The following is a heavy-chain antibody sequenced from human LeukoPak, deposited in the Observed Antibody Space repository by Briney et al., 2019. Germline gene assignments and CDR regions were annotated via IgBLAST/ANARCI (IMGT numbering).Heavy chain of an antibody. Sequence: GGSLRLSCAASGFTFSTYWAHWVPQAPGKRRVWVSRIKCDGRNNYADLLEGRFTIYRDNAKNPVSLQMNSLRPEDTGVYYCARAPSEICGYYPEYFRHWGQGTLVTVSS. CDR3: ARAPSEICGYYPEYFRH. D-gene: IGHD3-22*01. V-gene: IGHV3-74*01. CDR1: GFTFSTYW. J-gene: IGHJ1*01. CDR2: IKCDGRN.